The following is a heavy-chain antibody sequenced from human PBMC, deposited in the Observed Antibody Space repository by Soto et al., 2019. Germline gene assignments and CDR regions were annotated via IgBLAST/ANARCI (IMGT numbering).Heavy chain of an antibody. CDR1: GGSISSGDYY. CDR3: ARVSAAALFDY. CDR2: IYYSGST. J-gene: IGHJ4*02. V-gene: IGHV4-30-4*01. Sequence: SETLSLTCTVSGGSISSGDYYWSWIRQPPGKGLEWIGYIYYSGSTYYNPSLKSRVTISVDTSKNQFSLKLSSVTAADTAVYYCARVSAAALFDYWGQGTLVTVSS. D-gene: IGHD6-13*01.